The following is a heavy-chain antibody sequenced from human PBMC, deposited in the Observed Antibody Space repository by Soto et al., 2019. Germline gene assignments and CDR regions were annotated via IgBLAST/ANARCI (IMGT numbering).Heavy chain of an antibody. D-gene: IGHD2-15*01. J-gene: IGHJ6*02. V-gene: IGHV3-13*01. CDR3: ARDTWGGAYCSGGSCYSRDYYYYGMDV. Sequence: GGSLRLSCAASGFTFSSYDMHWVRQATGKGLEWVSAIGTAGDTYYPGSVKGRFTISRENAKNSLYLQMNSLRAEDTAVYYCARDTWGGAYCSGGSCYSRDYYYYGMDVWGQGTTVTVSS. CDR2: IGTAGDT. CDR1: GFTFSSYD.